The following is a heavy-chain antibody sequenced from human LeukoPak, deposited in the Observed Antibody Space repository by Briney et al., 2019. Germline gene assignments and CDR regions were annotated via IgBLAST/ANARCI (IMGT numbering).Heavy chain of an antibody. J-gene: IGHJ4*02. V-gene: IGHV1-2*02. CDR2: INPNSGGT. D-gene: IGHD3-9*01. CDR3: ARPYYDILTGYRNFDY. CDR1: GYTFTGYY. Sequence: ASVKVSCKASGYTFTGYYMHWVRQAPGQGLEWMGWINPNSGGTNYAQKFQGRVTMTRDTSISTAYMELSRLRSDDTAVYYCARPYYDILTGYRNFDYWGQGTLVTVSS.